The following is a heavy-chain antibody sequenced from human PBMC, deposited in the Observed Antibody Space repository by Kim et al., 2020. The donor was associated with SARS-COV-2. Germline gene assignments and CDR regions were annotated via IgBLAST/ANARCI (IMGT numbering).Heavy chain of an antibody. Sequence: GGSLRLSCAASGFTFSSYGMHWIRQAPGKGLEWVAVIWYDGSNKYYADSAKGRFTISRDNSKNTLYLQMNSMRAEDTAVYYCASSCLTGTRLAIYYYDGMDVWGQWTKVTVSS. D-gene: IGHD1-20*01. CDR3: ASSCLTGTRLAIYYYDGMDV. CDR2: IWYDGSNK. V-gene: IGHV3-33*01. CDR1: GFTFSSYG. J-gene: IGHJ6*02.